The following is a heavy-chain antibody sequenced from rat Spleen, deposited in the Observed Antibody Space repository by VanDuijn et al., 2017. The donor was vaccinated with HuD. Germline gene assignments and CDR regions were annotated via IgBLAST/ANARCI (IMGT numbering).Heavy chain of an antibody. CDR2: ISYDGSST. CDR1: GFTFSNYG. CDR3: TRENYYTGDY. J-gene: IGHJ2*01. Sequence: EVQLVESGGGLVQPGKSLQLSCVASGFTFSNYGMHWVRQAPKKGLEWVATISYDGSSTYYRDSVKGRFTISRDNAISTLYLQVSSLRSEDTATYYCTRENYYTGDYWGQGVMVTVSS. D-gene: IGHD1-6*01. V-gene: IGHV5-29*01.